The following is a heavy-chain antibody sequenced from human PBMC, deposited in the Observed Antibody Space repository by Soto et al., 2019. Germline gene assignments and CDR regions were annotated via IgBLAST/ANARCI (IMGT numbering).Heavy chain of an antibody. CDR2: ISAYNGNT. CDR1: GYTFTSYG. Sequence: APVKVSCKASGYTFTSYGISWVRQAPGQGLEWMGWISAYNGNTNYAQKLQGRVTMTTDTSTSTAYMELRSLRSDDTAVYYCARVTGYYYDSSGFIVGYYYGMDVWGQGTTVTVSS. V-gene: IGHV1-18*01. J-gene: IGHJ6*02. D-gene: IGHD3-22*01. CDR3: ARVTGYYYDSSGFIVGYYYGMDV.